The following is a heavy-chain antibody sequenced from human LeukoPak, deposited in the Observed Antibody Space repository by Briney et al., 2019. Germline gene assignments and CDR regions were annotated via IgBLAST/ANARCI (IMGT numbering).Heavy chain of an antibody. D-gene: IGHD1-26*01. Sequence: GRSLRLSCAASGFTFSSYAMHWVRQAPGKGLEWVAVKSYDGSNKYYADSVKGRFTISRDNSKNTLYLQMNSLRAEDTAVYYCARGGFGVGATFLFDYYYYGMDVWGQGTTVTVSS. V-gene: IGHV3-30-3*01. CDR2: KSYDGSNK. CDR1: GFTFSSYA. J-gene: IGHJ6*02. CDR3: ARGGFGVGATFLFDYYYYGMDV.